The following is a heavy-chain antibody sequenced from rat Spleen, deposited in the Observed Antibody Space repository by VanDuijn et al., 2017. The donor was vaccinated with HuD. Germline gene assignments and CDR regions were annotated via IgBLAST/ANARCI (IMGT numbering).Heavy chain of an antibody. Sequence: EVKLVESGGGLVQPGRSLKLSCAASGFNFNDYWMGWVRQAPGKGLEWIGEINKDSSRIKYSPSLKEKFTISRDNAQNTLYLQMSKLGSEDTAIYYCEKEKFGVEGWGQGVMVTVSS. CDR1: GFNFNDYW. J-gene: IGHJ2*01. CDR3: EKEKFGVEG. CDR2: INKDSSRI. V-gene: IGHV4-2*01. D-gene: IGHD4-3*01.